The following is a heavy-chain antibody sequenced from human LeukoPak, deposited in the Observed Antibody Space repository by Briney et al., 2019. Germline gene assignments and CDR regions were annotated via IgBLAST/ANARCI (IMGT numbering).Heavy chain of an antibody. V-gene: IGHV3-21*05. J-gene: IGHJ4*02. CDR1: AVTFSGYS. CDR3: AKGSGYSQIFDY. Sequence: GGSLRLSCGASAVTFSGYSMNWVRQAPGKGLEWISYISANSSIIHYADSVKGRFTISRDNAKNSLYLQMNSLRAEDTAVYYCAKGSGYSQIFDYWGQGTLVTVSS. CDR2: ISANSSII. D-gene: IGHD6-13*01.